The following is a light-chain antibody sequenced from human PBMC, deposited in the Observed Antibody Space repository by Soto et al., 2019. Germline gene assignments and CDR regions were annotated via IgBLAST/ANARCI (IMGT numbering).Light chain of an antibody. CDR3: QQYNNWPPYT. V-gene: IGKV3-15*01. CDR1: QNIGNN. J-gene: IGKJ2*01. CDR2: GAS. Sequence: VMTQSPATLSASPGERVILSCGASQNIGNNLAWYQQKPGQAPRLLMYGASSRASDTPARFSGSGSATDFTLTISSLQSEDFAVYYCQQYNNWPPYTFGQGTKLEIK.